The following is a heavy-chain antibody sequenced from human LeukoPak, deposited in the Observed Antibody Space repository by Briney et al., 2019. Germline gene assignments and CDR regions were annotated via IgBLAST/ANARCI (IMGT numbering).Heavy chain of an antibody. CDR3: ARRKVVSAYYYGMDV. CDR1: GFTVSSQY. Sequence: GGSLRLSCAASGFTVSSQYMSWFRQAPGKGLEWVSVIYTGGTTHYADSVKGRFTISRDNAKNTLYLQMNSLRAEDTAVYYCARRKVVSAYYYGMDVWGQGTTVTVSS. J-gene: IGHJ6*02. CDR2: IYTGGTT. V-gene: IGHV3-66*01. D-gene: IGHD2-2*01.